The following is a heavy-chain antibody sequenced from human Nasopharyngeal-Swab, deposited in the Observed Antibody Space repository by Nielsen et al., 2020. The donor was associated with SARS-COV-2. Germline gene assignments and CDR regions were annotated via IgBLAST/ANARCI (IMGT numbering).Heavy chain of an antibody. D-gene: IGHD2-2*01. CDR3: AREIVVVPAARRTYFDY. CDR2: TYYSGST. J-gene: IGHJ4*02. V-gene: IGHV4-39*01. CDR1: GGSISSSSYY. Sequence: SETLSLTCTVSGGSISSSSYYWGWIRQPPGKGLEWIGSTYYSGSTYYNPSLKSRVTISVDTSKNQFSLKLSSVTAADTAVYYCAREIVVVPAARRTYFDYWGQGTLVTVSS.